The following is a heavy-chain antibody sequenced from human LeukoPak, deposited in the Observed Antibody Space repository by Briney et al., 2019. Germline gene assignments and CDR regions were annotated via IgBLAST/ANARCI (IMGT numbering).Heavy chain of an antibody. Sequence: SGGSLRLSCTASGFTFRSYAMNWVRQAPGKGLEWVSAISGSGGSTYYADSVKGRFTISRDNSKNTLYLQMNSLRAEDTAVYYCAKGDGDFDYWGQGTLVTVSS. CDR2: ISGSGGST. CDR3: AKGDGDFDY. CDR1: GFTFRSYA. J-gene: IGHJ4*02. D-gene: IGHD3-10*01. V-gene: IGHV3-23*01.